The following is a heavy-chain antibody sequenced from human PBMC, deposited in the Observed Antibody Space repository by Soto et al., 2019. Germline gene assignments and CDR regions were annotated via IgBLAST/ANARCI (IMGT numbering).Heavy chain of an antibody. Sequence: ASVKVSCKASGFTFTSSAMQWVRQARGQRLEWIGWIVVGSGNTNYAQKFQERVTITRDMSTSTAYMELSSLRSEDTAVYYCAADSGASRVEVAMDVWGKGTTVTVSS. CDR3: AADSGASRVEVAMDV. CDR1: GFTFTSSA. J-gene: IGHJ6*03. D-gene: IGHD1-26*01. CDR2: IVVGSGNT. V-gene: IGHV1-58*02.